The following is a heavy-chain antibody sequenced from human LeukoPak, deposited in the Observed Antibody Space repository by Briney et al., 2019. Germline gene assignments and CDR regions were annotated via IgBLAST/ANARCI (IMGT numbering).Heavy chain of an antibody. CDR2: INHSGST. J-gene: IGHJ6*02. D-gene: IGHD2-2*01. CDR3: ARAFCSSTSCHRNYYYYGMDV. Sequence: SETLSLTCAVYGGSFSGYYWSWIRQPPGKGLEWIGEINHSGSTNYNPSLKSQVTISADTSKNQFSLKLSSVTAADTAVYYCARAFCSSTSCHRNYYYYGMDVWGQGTTVTVSS. V-gene: IGHV4-34*01. CDR1: GGSFSGYY.